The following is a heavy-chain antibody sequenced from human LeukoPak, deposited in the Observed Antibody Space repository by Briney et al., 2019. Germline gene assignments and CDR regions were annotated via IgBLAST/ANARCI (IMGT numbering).Heavy chain of an antibody. CDR1: GFTFSSYA. J-gene: IGHJ6*03. D-gene: IGHD2-2*01. V-gene: IGHV3-30-3*01. CDR3: AKGYCDSTNCYRYYYYYMDV. CDR2: ISYDGGNK. Sequence: GRSQRLSCAASGFTFSSYAMHWVRQAPGKGLEWVAVISYDGGNKYYADFVKGRFTISRDNSKNTLYLQMDSLRAEDTAVYYCAKGYCDSTNCYRYYYYYMDVWGKGTTVTVSS.